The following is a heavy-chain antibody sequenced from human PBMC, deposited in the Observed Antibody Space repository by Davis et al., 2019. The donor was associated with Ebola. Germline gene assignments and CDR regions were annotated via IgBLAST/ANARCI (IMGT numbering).Heavy chain of an antibody. CDR2: IYYSGST. CDR1: GGSLSDYS. CDR3: ARGDVGWCSSTSCYGAFDI. Sequence: PSETLSLTCVVSGGSLSDYSWSWIRQAPGKGLEWIGYIYYSGSTNYNPSLKSRVTISVDTSKNQFSLKLSSVTAADTAVYYCARGDVGWCSSTSCYGAFDIWGQGTMVTVSS. D-gene: IGHD2-2*01. J-gene: IGHJ3*02. V-gene: IGHV4-34*01.